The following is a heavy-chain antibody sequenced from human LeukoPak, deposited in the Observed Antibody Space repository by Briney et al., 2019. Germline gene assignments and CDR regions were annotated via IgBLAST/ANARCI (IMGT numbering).Heavy chain of an antibody. CDR3: ARHTSMVRGVMKYYFDY. Sequence: PSETLSLTCTVSGGSISSSSYYWVWMRQPPGKGLEWIGSIYYSGSTYYNPSLKSRVTISVDTSKNQFSLWLNSVTAADTAVYYCARHTSMVRGVMKYYFDYWGQGTLATVSS. D-gene: IGHD3-10*01. CDR2: IYYSGST. J-gene: IGHJ4*02. V-gene: IGHV4-39*01. CDR1: GGSISSSSYY.